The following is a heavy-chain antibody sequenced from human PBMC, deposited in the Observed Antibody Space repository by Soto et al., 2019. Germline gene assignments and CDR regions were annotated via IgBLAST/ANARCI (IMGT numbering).Heavy chain of an antibody. V-gene: IGHV3-74*01. Sequence: EVQLVKSGGGLVQPGGSRRLSCAASGFTFNSHWMHWVRQAPGKGLVWVSRIKTDGSSTNYADSLKGRFTISRDKAKNMLNLEMKSPRGEDTALFYGAKGVTNHYSFEVWGQGSIVRVSS. CDR3: AKGVTNHYSFEV. D-gene: IGHD4-4*01. CDR2: IKTDGSST. J-gene: IGHJ3*01. CDR1: GFTFNSHW.